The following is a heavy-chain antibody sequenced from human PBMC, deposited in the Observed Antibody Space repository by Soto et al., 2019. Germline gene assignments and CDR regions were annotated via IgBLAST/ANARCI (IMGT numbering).Heavy chain of an antibody. J-gene: IGHJ4*02. V-gene: IGHV3-64D*06. CDR2: IRSDGDST. CDR3: VASGTFRLPIFDH. D-gene: IGHD3-9*01. Sequence: GGSLRLSCSSSGYPFESWAAHWVRQAPGKGLEYVSGIRSDGDSTHYADSVKGRFTISRDNSKNTLYPQMDSLRIDDTAEYFCVASGTFRLPIFDHWGQGALVTSPQ. CDR1: GYPFESWA.